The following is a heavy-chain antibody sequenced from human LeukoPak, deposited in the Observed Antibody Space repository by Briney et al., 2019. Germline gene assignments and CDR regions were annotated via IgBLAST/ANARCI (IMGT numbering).Heavy chain of an antibody. CDR2: MSHDGVKI. CDR3: AKSASAYYYMDV. V-gene: IGHV3-30*18. Sequence: GGSLRLSCAASGFTFSSYSMNWVRQAPGKGLEWVAFMSHDGVKIFHADSVKGRFTISRDNSKSILYLQMNSLRAEDTAVYYCAKSASAYYYMDVWGKGTTVTVSS. CDR1: GFTFSSYS. D-gene: IGHD4/OR15-4a*01. J-gene: IGHJ6*03.